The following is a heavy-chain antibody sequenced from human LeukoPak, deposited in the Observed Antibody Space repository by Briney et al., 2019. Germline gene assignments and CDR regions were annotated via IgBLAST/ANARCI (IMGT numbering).Heavy chain of an antibody. CDR3: ATRPERGINYFDL. J-gene: IGHJ2*01. CDR1: GFTFSSYG. CDR2: IRYDGSNK. D-gene: IGHD1-14*01. Sequence: GGSLRLSCAASGFTFSSYGMHWVRQAPGKGLEWVAFIRYDGSNKYYADSVKGRFTISRDNSRNTVYLQMNSLSAEDTAVYYCATRPERGINYFDLWGRGTLVTSSS. V-gene: IGHV3-30*02.